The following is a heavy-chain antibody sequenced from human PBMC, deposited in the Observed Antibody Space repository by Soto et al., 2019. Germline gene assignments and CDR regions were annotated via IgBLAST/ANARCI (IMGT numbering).Heavy chain of an antibody. CDR2: IDWDDDK. CDR3: ARTPSTAMVPRHYYYGMDV. J-gene: IGHJ6*02. V-gene: IGHV2-70*01. Sequence: VSGPTLVNPTQTLTLTCTFSGFSLSTSGMCVSWIRQPPGKALEWLALIDWDDDKYYSTSLKTRLTISKDTSKNQVVLTMTNMDPVDTATYYCARTPSTAMVPRHYYYGMDVWGQGTTVTVSS. D-gene: IGHD5-18*01. CDR1: GFSLSTSGMC.